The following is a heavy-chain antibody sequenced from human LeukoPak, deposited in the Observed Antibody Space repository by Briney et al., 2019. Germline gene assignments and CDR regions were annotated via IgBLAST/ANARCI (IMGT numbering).Heavy chain of an antibody. Sequence: GGSLSLSCVASGFTFSGYWMHWVRQPPGKGLVWVSRIKSDGSMTNYADSVKGRFTISRDNAKNTLYLQMNSLRAEDTAVYYCASQVVGAAFDPWGLGTLVTVSS. CDR1: GFTFSGYW. V-gene: IGHV3-74*01. CDR3: ASQVVGAAFDP. D-gene: IGHD2-15*01. J-gene: IGHJ5*02. CDR2: IKSDGSMT.